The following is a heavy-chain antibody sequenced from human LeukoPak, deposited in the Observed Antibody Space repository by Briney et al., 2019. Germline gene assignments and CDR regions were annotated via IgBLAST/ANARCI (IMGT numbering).Heavy chain of an antibody. J-gene: IGHJ6*03. CDR3: ARNAMLYYYMDV. CDR1: GGSISSYY. CDR2: IYYSGST. D-gene: IGHD2-2*01. Sequence: PSGTLSLTYTVSGGSISSYYWSWIRQPQGKGLERIGYIYYSGSTNYNPSLKSRVTISVDTSKNQFSLKLSSVTAADTAVYYCARNAMLYYYMDVWGKGTTVTVSS. V-gene: IGHV4-59*01.